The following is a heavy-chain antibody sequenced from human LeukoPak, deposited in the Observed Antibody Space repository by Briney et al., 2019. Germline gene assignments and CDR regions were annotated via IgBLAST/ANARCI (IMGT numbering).Heavy chain of an antibody. Sequence: ASVKVSCKVSGSTLTELSMHWVRQAHGKGLEWMGGFDPEDGETIYAQKFQGRVTMTEDTSTDKAYMELSSLRSDDTAVYYCASLWFGELSQKRYFDLWGRGTLVTVSS. D-gene: IGHD3-10*01. CDR2: FDPEDGET. CDR3: ASLWFGELSQKRYFDL. V-gene: IGHV1-24*01. CDR1: GSTLTELS. J-gene: IGHJ2*01.